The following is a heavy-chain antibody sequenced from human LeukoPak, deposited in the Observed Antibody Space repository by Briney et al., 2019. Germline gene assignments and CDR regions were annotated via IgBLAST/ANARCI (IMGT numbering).Heavy chain of an antibody. CDR1: GFTFDDHG. CDR2: INWNGGST. V-gene: IGHV3-20*04. J-gene: IGHJ5*02. D-gene: IGHD6-6*01. CDR3: ARDTRKYSSSSGGWFDP. Sequence: PGGSLRLSCAASGFTFDDHGMSWVRQAPGKGLEWVSGINWNGGSTGYADSVKGRFTISRDNAKNSLYLQMNSLRAADTALYYCARDTRKYSSSSGGWFDPWGQGTLVTVSS.